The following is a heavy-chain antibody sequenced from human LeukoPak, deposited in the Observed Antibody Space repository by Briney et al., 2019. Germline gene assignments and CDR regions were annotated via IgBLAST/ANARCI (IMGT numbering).Heavy chain of an antibody. J-gene: IGHJ4*02. CDR3: ARVPSGTFDY. Sequence: SETLSLTCTVSGGSISSGGYYWRWIRQHPGKGLEWIGYIYYSGSTYYNPSLKSRVTISVDTSKNQFSLKLSSVTAADTAVYYCARVPSGTFDYWGQGTLVTVSS. CDR1: GGSISSGGYY. CDR2: IYYSGST. V-gene: IGHV4-31*03.